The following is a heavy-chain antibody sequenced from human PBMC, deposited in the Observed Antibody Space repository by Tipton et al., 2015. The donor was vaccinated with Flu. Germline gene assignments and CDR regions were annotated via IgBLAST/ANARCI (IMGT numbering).Heavy chain of an antibody. CDR2: IHRSGNG. D-gene: IGHD4-11*01. CDR1: GDSIAYPSF. V-gene: IGHV4-38-2*01. J-gene: IGHJ5*01. Sequence: TLSLTCSVSGDSIAYPSFWGWIRQAPGKGLEWIGKIHRSGNGYYNPSLKSRVTMSVDSSKNQFSLRLTSVTAADTAGYCCARRDYSKYVSEAKNWFDSWGQGALVTVSS. CDR3: ARRDYSKYVSEAKNWFDS.